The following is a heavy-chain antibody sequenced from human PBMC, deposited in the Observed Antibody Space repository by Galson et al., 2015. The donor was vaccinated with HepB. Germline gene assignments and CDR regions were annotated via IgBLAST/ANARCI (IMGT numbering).Heavy chain of an antibody. CDR3: ARLVAVAASGDNPFDP. V-gene: IGHV1-69*13. CDR2: IIPVYGSA. D-gene: IGHD2-21*02. CDR1: GGIFGNYV. Sequence: SVKVSCKASGGIFGNYVINWVRQAPGQGLEWMGGIIPVYGSANYAQKFQGRVTFTAEASTSTAYMEIVSLKSEDTATYYCARLVAVAASGDNPFDPWGQGTLVTVSS. J-gene: IGHJ5*02.